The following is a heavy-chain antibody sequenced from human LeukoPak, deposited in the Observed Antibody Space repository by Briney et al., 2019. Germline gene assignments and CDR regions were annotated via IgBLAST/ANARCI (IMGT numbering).Heavy chain of an antibody. CDR2: IYYSGST. CDR3: ARFSSGGIIDY. CDR1: GGSISSGDYY. D-gene: IGHD2-15*01. J-gene: IGHJ4*02. V-gene: IGHV4-30-4*01. Sequence: SETLSLTCTVSGGSISSGDYYWSWIRQPPGKGLEWIGYIYYSGSTYYNPSLKSRVTISVDTSKNQFSLKLSSVTAADTAVYYCARFSSGGIIDYWGQGTLVTVSS.